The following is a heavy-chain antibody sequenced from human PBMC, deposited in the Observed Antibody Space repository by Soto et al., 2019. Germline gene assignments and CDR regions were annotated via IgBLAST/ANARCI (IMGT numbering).Heavy chain of an antibody. CDR3: ARSIRGPRRFNGMDV. D-gene: IGHD1-20*01. Sequence: SGPTLVNPTATLTLTCTFSGFSLTSPGMCVSWIRQPPGKALEWLALIERDDDDKYYSTSLKTRHTISKDTRKNQVVLTMANMDPADTGTYYCARSIRGPRRFNGMDVWGQGTTVTVSS. CDR2: IERDDDDK. V-gene: IGHV2-70*13. J-gene: IGHJ6*02. CDR1: GFSLTSPGMC.